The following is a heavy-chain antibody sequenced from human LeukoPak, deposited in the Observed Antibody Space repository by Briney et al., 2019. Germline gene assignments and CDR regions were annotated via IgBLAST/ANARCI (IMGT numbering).Heavy chain of an antibody. CDR3: ARVAARQLDEYYFDY. D-gene: IGHD6-6*01. Sequence: GGSLRLSCAASGFTFSSYSMNWVRQAPGKGLEWVSSISSSSSYIYYADSVKGRFTISRDNAKNSLYLQMNSLRAEDTAVYYCARVAARQLDEYYFDYWGQGTLVTVSS. V-gene: IGHV3-21*01. CDR2: ISSSSSYI. J-gene: IGHJ4*02. CDR1: GFTFSSYS.